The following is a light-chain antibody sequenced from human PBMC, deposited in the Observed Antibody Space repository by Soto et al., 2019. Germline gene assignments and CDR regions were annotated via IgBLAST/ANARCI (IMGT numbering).Light chain of an antibody. CDR1: SSDVGGYNY. J-gene: IGLJ1*01. CDR3: SSYAGSKNV. Sequence: QSALTQPPSASGSPGQSVTISCTGTSSDVGGYNYVSWYQHHPGKAPKLMIYEVTKRPSGVPDRFSGSKSGNTASLTVSGLLAEDEADYYCSSYAGSKNVFGTGTKLTVL. V-gene: IGLV2-8*01. CDR2: EVT.